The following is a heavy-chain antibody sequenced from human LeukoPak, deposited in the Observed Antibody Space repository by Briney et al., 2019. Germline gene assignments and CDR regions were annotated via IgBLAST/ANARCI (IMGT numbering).Heavy chain of an antibody. CDR2: IYTSGST. CDR3: ARVGVDDFWSGYYTDY. CDR1: GGSISSGSYY. Sequence: PSETLSLTCTVSGGSISSGSYYWSWIRQPAGKGLEWIGRIYTSGSTNYNPSFKSRVTISVDTSKNQFSLKLSSVTAADTAVYYCARVGVDDFWSGYYTDYWGQGTLVTVSS. V-gene: IGHV4-61*02. D-gene: IGHD3-3*01. J-gene: IGHJ4*02.